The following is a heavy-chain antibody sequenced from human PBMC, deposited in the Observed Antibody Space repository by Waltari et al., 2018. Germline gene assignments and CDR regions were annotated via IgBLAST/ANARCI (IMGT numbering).Heavy chain of an antibody. D-gene: IGHD3-22*01. CDR2: IFYSGST. J-gene: IGHJ5*02. V-gene: IGHV4-39*01. CDR3: ARKYHSSGYYFLGWFDP. Sequence: QVQLQESGPGLVKPSETLSLPCTVSGDPISRSRSYRGWIRQPPGKGLEWIGSIFYSGSTYYNPSLRSRVTISRDTSKNQFSLKVTSVTAADTAVYYCARKYHSSGYYFLGWFDPWGQGTLVTVSS. CDR1: GDPISRSRSY.